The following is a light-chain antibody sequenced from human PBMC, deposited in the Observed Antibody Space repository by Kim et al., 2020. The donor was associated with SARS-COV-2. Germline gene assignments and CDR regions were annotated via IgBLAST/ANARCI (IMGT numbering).Light chain of an antibody. V-gene: IGKV1-39*01. J-gene: IGKJ1*01. Sequence: DIHMTQSPSSLSASVGDRVTISCRASQSISNYLNWYLQKPGKAPKLLMYDAFSLESGVPSRFSGSGSGTNFTLTISSLQPEDFATYYCQESCSSLWTFGQGTKVDIK. CDR2: DAF. CDR3: QESCSSLWT. CDR1: QSISNY.